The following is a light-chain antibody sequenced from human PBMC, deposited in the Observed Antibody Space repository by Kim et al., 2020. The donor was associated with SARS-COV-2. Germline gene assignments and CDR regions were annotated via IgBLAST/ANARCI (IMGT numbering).Light chain of an antibody. CDR2: EAS. CDR3: HQYHTFPLA. V-gene: IGKV1-5*03. CDR1: LSIRPW. J-gene: IGKJ4*01. Sequence: ASVGDRITFTCRASLSIRPWLAWYQQKPGKAPKLLIYEASKLDSGVPSRFNGGGSETEFTLTINSLQPDDVATYYCHQYHTFPLAFGGGTKVDIK.